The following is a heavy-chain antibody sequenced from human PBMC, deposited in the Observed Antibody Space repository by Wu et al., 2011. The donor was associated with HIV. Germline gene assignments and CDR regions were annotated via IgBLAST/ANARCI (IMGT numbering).Heavy chain of an antibody. J-gene: IGHJ6*02. CDR2: INAYNGVT. CDR3: AREGRLTENQISFTYGLDV. D-gene: IGHD2-21*02. V-gene: IGHV1-18*01. Sequence: QVQLVQSGAEAKKPGASVKVSCKASGYKYGDYTIAWVRQAPGQGLEWMGWINAYNGVTNYEERVQGRVTMTSDTSTRTAYMELRSLRSDDTAVYYCAREGRLTENQISFTYGLDVWGQGTTVIVSS. CDR1: GYKYGDYT.